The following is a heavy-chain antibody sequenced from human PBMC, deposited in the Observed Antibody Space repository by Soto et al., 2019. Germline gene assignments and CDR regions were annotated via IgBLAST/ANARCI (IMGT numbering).Heavy chain of an antibody. Sequence: ASETLSLTYTVSGGSITGAYYWNWIRQHPGKGLEWIGSIHYRGSTYYNPSLQSRITISLDRSNNQFSLNLSSVTAADTAVYYCARVRDSFGLDVWGQGTTVTVSS. CDR3: ARVRDSFGLDV. D-gene: IGHD2-15*01. CDR1: GGSITGAYY. CDR2: IHYRGST. V-gene: IGHV4-31*03. J-gene: IGHJ6*02.